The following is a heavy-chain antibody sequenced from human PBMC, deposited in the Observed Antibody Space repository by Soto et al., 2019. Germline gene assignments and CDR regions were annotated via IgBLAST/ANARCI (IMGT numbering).Heavy chain of an antibody. V-gene: IGHV6-1*01. J-gene: IGHJ6*03. CDR2: TYYRSRWYN. Sequence: QVLLQESGPGLVKPSQTLSLTCAISGDSVSSNSAAWNWIRLSPSRGLGWLARTYYRSRWYNDYAVSVRSRITVNPDTSKNQFSLQLTSVTPEDTAVYYCAGTTSHQWYYMDVWGKGTTVTVSS. CDR3: AGTTSHQWYYMDV. D-gene: IGHD1-7*01. CDR1: GDSVSSNSAA.